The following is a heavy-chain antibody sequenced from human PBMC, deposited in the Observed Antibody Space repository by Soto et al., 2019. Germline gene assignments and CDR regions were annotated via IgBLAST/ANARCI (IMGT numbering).Heavy chain of an antibody. CDR2: INSDGSIT. V-gene: IGHV3-74*01. Sequence: EVQLVESGGGLVQPGGSLRLSCAASGFTFSSYWMHWVRQAPGKGLVWVSRINSDGSITSYAESVKGRFTISRDNAKNTLYLHMNSLRSEDTAVYYCARQEGAAFYYDGMDVWGQGTTVTVSS. CDR1: GFTFSSYW. CDR3: ARQEGAAFYYDGMDV. J-gene: IGHJ6*02.